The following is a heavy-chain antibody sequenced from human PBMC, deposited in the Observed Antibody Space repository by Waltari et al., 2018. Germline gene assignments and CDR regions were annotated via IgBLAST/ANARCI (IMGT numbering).Heavy chain of an antibody. D-gene: IGHD4-17*01. CDR2: IDYSGNT. CDR3: VRDFGDHRTDY. J-gene: IGHJ4*02. Sequence: QLQLQESGPGLVKSSYTLSLTPPVSGGSISSSGYYWGWIRQPPGKGLEWIGTIDYSGNTYYNPSLKSRVTISVDTSKRQFSLKLNSVTAADTAVYYCVRDFGDHRTDYWGQGTLVTVSS. CDR1: GGSISSSGYY. V-gene: IGHV4-39*02.